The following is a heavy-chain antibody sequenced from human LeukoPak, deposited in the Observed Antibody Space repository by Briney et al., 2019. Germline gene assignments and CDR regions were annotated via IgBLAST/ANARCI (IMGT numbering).Heavy chain of an antibody. CDR1: GFTFSDHY. CDR2: IKQDGSEK. Sequence: GGSLRLSCAASGFTFSDHYMDWVRQAQGKGLEWVANIKQDGSEKYYEDSVKGRFTISRDNAKNSLYLQMNSLRAEDTAVYYCASRNSLFIWGQGTLVTVSS. J-gene: IGHJ4*02. V-gene: IGHV3-7*01. D-gene: IGHD4-23*01. CDR3: ASRNSLFI.